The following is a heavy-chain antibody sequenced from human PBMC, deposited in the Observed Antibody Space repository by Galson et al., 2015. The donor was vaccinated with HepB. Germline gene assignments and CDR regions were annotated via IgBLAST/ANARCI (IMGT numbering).Heavy chain of an antibody. D-gene: IGHD5-18*01. V-gene: IGHV3-23*05. CDR1: GFAFDSHA. Sequence: SLRLSCAASGFAFDSHAMRWVRQAPGRGLEWISGISGNGDSTFYADSVKGRFTVPKDNSNNMLYLQMNSLRAEDAGLYFCAKGYGLFDSWGQGILVTVSS. J-gene: IGHJ5*01. CDR3: AKGYGLFDS. CDR2: ISGNGDST.